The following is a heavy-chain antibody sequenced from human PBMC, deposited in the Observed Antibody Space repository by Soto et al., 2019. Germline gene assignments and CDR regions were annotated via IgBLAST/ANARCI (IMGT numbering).Heavy chain of an antibody. D-gene: IGHD2-15*01. CDR3: AGDGLTWTKTPRSRFDL. Sequence: QVQLVQSGAEVKKPGASVKVSCKASGYTFTSYAMHWVRQAPGQRLEWMGWINAGNGNTKYSQKFQGRVTITRDTSASTAYMELSSLRSEDTAVYYCAGDGLTWTKTPRSRFDLWGRGTLVTVSS. CDR2: INAGNGNT. V-gene: IGHV1-3*01. CDR1: GYTFTSYA. J-gene: IGHJ2*01.